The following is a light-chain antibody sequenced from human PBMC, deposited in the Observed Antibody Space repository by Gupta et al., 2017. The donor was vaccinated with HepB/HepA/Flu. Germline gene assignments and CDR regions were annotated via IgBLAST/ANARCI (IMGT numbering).Light chain of an antibody. Sequence: EIALTQSPGTPSLSPGERATLSCRASQSVSSSYLAWYQQKPGQAPRLLIYGASSRATGIPDRFSGSGSGTDFTLTISRLEPEDFAVYYCQQYGSSPRTFGGGTKVEIK. V-gene: IGKV3-20*01. CDR3: QQYGSSPRT. J-gene: IGKJ4*01. CDR1: QSVSSSY. CDR2: GAS.